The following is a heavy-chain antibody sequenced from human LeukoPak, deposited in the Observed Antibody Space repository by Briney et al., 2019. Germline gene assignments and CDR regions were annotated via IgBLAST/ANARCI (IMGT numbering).Heavy chain of an antibody. V-gene: IGHV3-9*01. D-gene: IGHD6-13*01. CDR2: ISWNSGSI. CDR1: GFTFDDYA. J-gene: IGHJ4*02. CDR3: AKDMGYSSSWYGWDY. Sequence: GGSLRLSCAASGFTFDDYAMHWVRQAPGKGLEWVSGISWNSGSIGYADSVKGRFTISRDNAKNSLYLQMNSLRAEDTALYYCAKDMGYSSSWYGWDYWGQGTLVTVSS.